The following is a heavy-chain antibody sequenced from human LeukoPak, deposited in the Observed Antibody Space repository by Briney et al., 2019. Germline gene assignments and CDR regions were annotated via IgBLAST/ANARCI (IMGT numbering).Heavy chain of an antibody. D-gene: IGHD7-27*01. CDR3: ITEPPGVVF. V-gene: IGHV3-15*01. CDR2: IKSNTDGGAT. J-gene: IGHJ4*02. CDR1: GFTFSVAW. Sequence: GGSLRLSCAASGFTFSVAWMNWVRQAPGEGREWVGRIKSNTDGGATDYAAPVKDRFTISRNDSEKTLYLQMNSLKTEDTAVYYCITEPPGVVFWGQGTLVTVSS.